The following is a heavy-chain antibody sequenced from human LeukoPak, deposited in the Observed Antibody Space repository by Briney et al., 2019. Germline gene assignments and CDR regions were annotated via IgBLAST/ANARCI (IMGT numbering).Heavy chain of an antibody. CDR3: AEKSTILRH. Sequence: PGGSLRVSCAASGFIFSDVAVSWVRQAPGKGLEWVAAISGSSDRIYYADSLKGRFTISRDNSKNTLFLEMNSLRVEDTAVYYCAEKSTILRHWGQGDPVTVSS. V-gene: IGHV3-23*01. D-gene: IGHD3-9*01. CDR2: ISGSSDRI. CDR1: GFIFSDVA. J-gene: IGHJ4*02.